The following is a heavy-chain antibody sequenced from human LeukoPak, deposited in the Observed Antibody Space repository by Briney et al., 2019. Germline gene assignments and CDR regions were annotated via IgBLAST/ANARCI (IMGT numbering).Heavy chain of an antibody. CDR2: ITSSRTT. CDR1: GGSISSGGYY. J-gene: IGHJ4*02. Sequence: SETLSLTCTVSGGSISSGGYYWSWIRQPPGKGLEWIGRITSSRTTNYNPSLKSRLTMSVDTSKNQFSLRLSSVTAADTAVYYCARDSGSGNYEGWGQGTLVTVSS. CDR3: ARDSGSGNYEG. V-gene: IGHV4-61*08. D-gene: IGHD3-10*01.